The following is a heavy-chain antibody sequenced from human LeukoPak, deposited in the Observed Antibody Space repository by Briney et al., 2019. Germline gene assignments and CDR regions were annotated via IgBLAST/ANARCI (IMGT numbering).Heavy chain of an antibody. D-gene: IGHD6-13*01. CDR3: AIGFVQQQLVGLN. Sequence: SVKVSCKASGGTFSSYAISWVRQAPGQGLEWMGRIIPILGTANYAQKFQGRVTITADKSTSTAYMELSSLRSEDTAVYYCAIGFVQQQLVGLNWGQGTLVTVSS. CDR1: GGTFSSYA. J-gene: IGHJ4*02. CDR2: IIPILGTA. V-gene: IGHV1-69*04.